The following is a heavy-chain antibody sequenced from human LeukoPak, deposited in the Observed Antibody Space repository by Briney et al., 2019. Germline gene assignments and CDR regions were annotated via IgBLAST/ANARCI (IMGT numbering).Heavy chain of an antibody. Sequence: GGSLRLPCAASGFTFSSYGMHWVRQAPGKGLEWVAFIRYDGSNKYYADSVKGRFTISRDNSKNTLYLQMNSLRAEDTAVYYCASRTNGISRNWFDPWGQGTLVTVSS. CDR1: GFTFSSYG. D-gene: IGHD2-8*01. CDR2: IRYDGSNK. CDR3: ASRTNGISRNWFDP. J-gene: IGHJ5*02. V-gene: IGHV3-30*02.